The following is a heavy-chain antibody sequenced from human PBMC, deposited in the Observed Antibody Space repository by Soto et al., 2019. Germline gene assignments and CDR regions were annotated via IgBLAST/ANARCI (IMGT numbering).Heavy chain of an antibody. J-gene: IGHJ5*02. CDR2: IIPILGIA. D-gene: IGHD2-2*01. Sequence: QVQLVQSGAEVKKPGSSVKVSCKASGGTFSSYTISWVRQAPGQGLEWMGRIIPILGIANYAQKFQGRVTITADKSTSTAYMELSRLRSEDTAVYYCARDRGYCSSTSCYQNNWFAPWGQGTLVTVSS. CDR1: GGTFSSYT. V-gene: IGHV1-69*08. CDR3: ARDRGYCSSTSCYQNNWFAP.